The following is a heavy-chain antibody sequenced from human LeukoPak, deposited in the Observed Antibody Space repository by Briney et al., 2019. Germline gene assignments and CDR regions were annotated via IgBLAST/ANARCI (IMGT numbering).Heavy chain of an antibody. Sequence: GASVKVSCKASGYTFTSYAMHWVRQAPGQRLEWMGWSNAGNGNTKYSQEFQGRVTITRDTSASTAYMELSSLRSEDTAVYYCARGGAQRWLQLAFLCYWGQGTLVTVSS. J-gene: IGHJ4*02. CDR3: ARGGAQRWLQLAFLCY. D-gene: IGHD5-24*01. CDR1: GYTFTSYA. CDR2: SNAGNGNT. V-gene: IGHV1-3*02.